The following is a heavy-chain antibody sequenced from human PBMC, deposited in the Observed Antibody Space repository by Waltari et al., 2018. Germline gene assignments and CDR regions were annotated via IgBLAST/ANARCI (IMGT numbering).Heavy chain of an antibody. Sequence: EVQLVESGGGLIQPGGSLRLACTASGFTVTTNYISWVRQAPGKGLGWFSVMYSGGSRYYADSVKGRFTISRDESKNTVYLQMSSLRAEDMAVYYCARDVAKGGYYFDYWGQGTLVTVSS. CDR3: ARDVAKGGYYFDY. CDR1: GFTVTTNY. D-gene: IGHD5-12*01. CDR2: MYSGGSR. J-gene: IGHJ4*02. V-gene: IGHV3-53*01.